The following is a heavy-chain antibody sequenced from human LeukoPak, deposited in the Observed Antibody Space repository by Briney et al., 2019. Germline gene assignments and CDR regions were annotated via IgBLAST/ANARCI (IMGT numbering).Heavy chain of an antibody. CDR2: IYTSGST. D-gene: IGHD2-2*02. Sequence: PSETLSLTCTVSGGSISSYYWSWIRQPPGKGLEWIGYIYTSGSTNYNPSLKSRVTISVDTSKNQFSLKLSSVTAADTAVYYCARRVVVPAAIGYYYYYMDVWGKGTTVTVSS. V-gene: IGHV4-4*09. CDR1: GGSISSYY. CDR3: ARRVVVPAAIGYYYYYMDV. J-gene: IGHJ6*03.